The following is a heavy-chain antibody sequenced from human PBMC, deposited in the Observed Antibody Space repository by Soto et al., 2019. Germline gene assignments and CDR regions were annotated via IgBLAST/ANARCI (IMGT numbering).Heavy chain of an antibody. Sequence: SETLPLTCAVYGGSFSGYYWSWIRQPPGKGLEWIGEINHSGSTNYNPSLKSRVTISVDTSKNQFSLKLSSVTAADTAVYYCARGQPQGMDVWGQGTTVTVSS. CDR2: INHSGST. CDR3: ARGQPQGMDV. D-gene: IGHD2-2*01. J-gene: IGHJ6*02. V-gene: IGHV4-34*01. CDR1: GGSFSGYY.